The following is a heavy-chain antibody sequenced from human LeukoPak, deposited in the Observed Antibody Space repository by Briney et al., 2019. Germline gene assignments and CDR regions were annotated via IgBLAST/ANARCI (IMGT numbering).Heavy chain of an antibody. V-gene: IGHV3-21*01. CDR2: ISSSSSYI. CDR1: GFTFSSYS. J-gene: IGHJ5*02. Sequence: GGSLRLSCAASGFTFSSYSMNWVRQAPGKGLEWVSSISSSSSYIYYADSVKGRFTISGDNAKNSLYLQMNSLRAEDTAVYYCARDLIAVAGDNWFDPWGQGTLVTVSS. D-gene: IGHD6-19*01. CDR3: ARDLIAVAGDNWFDP.